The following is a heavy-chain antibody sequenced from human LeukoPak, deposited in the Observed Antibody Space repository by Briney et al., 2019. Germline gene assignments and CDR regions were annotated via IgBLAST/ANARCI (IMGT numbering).Heavy chain of an antibody. CDR3: ARAYSNHNG. J-gene: IGHJ4*02. CDR2: ISSSTTYT. D-gene: IGHD6-13*01. CDR1: GFTFSSHT. Sequence: GGSLRLSCAASGFTFSSHTMSWVRQAPGKGLEWVSSISSSTTYTYYADSVKGRFTIPRDNAKNSLYLQMNSLRAEDTAVYYCARAYSNHNGWGQGTLVTVSS. V-gene: IGHV3-21*01.